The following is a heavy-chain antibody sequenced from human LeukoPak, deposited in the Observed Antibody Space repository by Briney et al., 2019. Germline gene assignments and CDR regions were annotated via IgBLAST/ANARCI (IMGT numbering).Heavy chain of an antibody. Sequence: PSETLSLTCAVYGGSFSGYFWSWIRQPPGKGLEWIGEINHSGSTNYNPSLKSRVTISIDTPKNQFSLKLSSVTAADTAVYYCAGEYSSSLGYVYWGQGTLVTVSS. J-gene: IGHJ4*02. CDR1: GGSFSGYF. V-gene: IGHV4-34*01. D-gene: IGHD6-6*01. CDR2: INHSGST. CDR3: AGEYSSSLGYVY.